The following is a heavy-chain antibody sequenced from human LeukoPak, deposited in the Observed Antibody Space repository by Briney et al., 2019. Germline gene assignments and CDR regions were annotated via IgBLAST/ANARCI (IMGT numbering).Heavy chain of an antibody. Sequence: SETLSLTCTVSGGSISSYYRSWIRQPPGKGLEWIGYIYYSGSTNYNPSLKSRVTISVDTSKNQFSLKLSSVTAADTAVYYCARGGELLTFDPWGQGTLVTVSS. CDR3: ARGGELLTFDP. CDR2: IYYSGST. D-gene: IGHD1-26*01. CDR1: GGSISSYY. V-gene: IGHV4-59*01. J-gene: IGHJ5*02.